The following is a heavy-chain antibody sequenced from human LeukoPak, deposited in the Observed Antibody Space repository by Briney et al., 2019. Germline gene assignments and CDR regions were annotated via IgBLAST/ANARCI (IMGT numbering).Heavy chain of an antibody. V-gene: IGHV3-13*04. CDR2: IGTAGDT. CDR1: GFIFSSYD. D-gene: IGHD4-23*01. J-gene: IGHJ4*02. CDR3: ATSNGGKYEY. Sequence: PGGSLRLSCAAAGFIFSSYDMHWVRQGTEKGLEWVSAIGTAGDTYYPGSVKGRFTISRDNAKNSLYLQMNSLRAGDTAVYYCATSNGGKYEYWGQGTLVTASS.